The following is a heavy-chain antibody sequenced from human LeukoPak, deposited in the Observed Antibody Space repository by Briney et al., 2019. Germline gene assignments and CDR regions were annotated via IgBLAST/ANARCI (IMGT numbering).Heavy chain of an antibody. D-gene: IGHD2-2*03. V-gene: IGHV4-39*07. CDR2: INHSGST. CDR3: AREGSWISKGWFDP. CDR1: GGSISSGGYY. J-gene: IGHJ5*02. Sequence: SETLSLTCTVSGGSISSGGYYWSWIRQPPGKGLEWIGEINHSGSTNYNPSLKSRVTISVDTSKNQFSLKLSSVTAADTAVYYCAREGSWISKGWFDPWGQGTLVTVSS.